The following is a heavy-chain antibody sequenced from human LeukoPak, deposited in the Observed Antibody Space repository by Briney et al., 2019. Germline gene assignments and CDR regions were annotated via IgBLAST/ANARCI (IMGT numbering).Heavy chain of an antibody. Sequence: ASVKVSCKASGYTFTSYDINWVRQATGQGLEWMGWMNPNSGDTGYAQKFQDRVTMTTDTSTSTAYMELRSLRYDDTAVYYCARDRDGYNGGDYWGQGTLVTVSS. CDR2: MNPNSGDT. J-gene: IGHJ4*02. CDR3: ARDRDGYNGGDY. D-gene: IGHD5-24*01. V-gene: IGHV1-8*01. CDR1: GYTFTSYD.